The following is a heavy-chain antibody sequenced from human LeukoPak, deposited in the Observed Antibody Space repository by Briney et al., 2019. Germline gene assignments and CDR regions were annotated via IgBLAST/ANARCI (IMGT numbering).Heavy chain of an antibody. CDR1: GLTFSSFS. D-gene: IGHD3-22*01. CDR2: INTVASYI. J-gene: IGHJ4*02. V-gene: IGHV3-21*06. Sequence: PGGSLRLSCAASGLTFSSFSFNWVRQGPGKGLEWVSSINTVASYIYYADSVKGRFTISRDNAKNSLYLQMNSLRAEDTGVYYCARLRRNSDKSGIYYYYDYWGQGTLVTVSS. CDR3: ARLRRNSDKSGIYYYYDY.